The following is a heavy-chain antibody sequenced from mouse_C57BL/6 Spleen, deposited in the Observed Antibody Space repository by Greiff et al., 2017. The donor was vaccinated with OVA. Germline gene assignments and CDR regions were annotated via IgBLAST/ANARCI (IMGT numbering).Heavy chain of an antibody. J-gene: IGHJ2*01. CDR2: ISSGGSYT. D-gene: IGHD4-1*01. Sequence: EVKLVESGGDLVKPGGSLKLSCAASGFTFSSYGMSWVRQTPDNRLEWVATISSGGSYTYYPDSVKGRFTISRDNAKNTLYLQMSRLKSEDTAMYYCASWDYCDYWGQGTTLTVSS. V-gene: IGHV5-6*01. CDR3: ASWDYCDY. CDR1: GFTFSSYG.